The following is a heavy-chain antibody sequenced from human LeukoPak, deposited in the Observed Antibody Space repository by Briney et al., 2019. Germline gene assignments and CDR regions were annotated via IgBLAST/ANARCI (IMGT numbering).Heavy chain of an antibody. J-gene: IGHJ4*02. CDR2: INHSGST. CDR1: GGSFSGYY. V-gene: IGHV4-34*01. Sequence: SETLSLTCAVYGGSFSGYYWSWIRQPPGKGLEWIGEINHSGSTNYNPSLKSRVTISVDTSKNQFSLKLSSVTAADAAVYYCARGGMTIFGVVIGRAFDYWGQGTLVTVSS. CDR3: ARGGMTIFGVVIGRAFDY. D-gene: IGHD3-3*01.